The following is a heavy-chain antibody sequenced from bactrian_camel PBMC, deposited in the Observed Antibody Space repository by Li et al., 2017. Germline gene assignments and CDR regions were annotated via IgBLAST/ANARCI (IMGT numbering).Heavy chain of an antibody. V-gene: IGHV3S53*01. CDR1: GSTGRAYS. CDR2: IEDDGRT. CDR3: AAEPYCTVLRGSIFFPNDYNY. Sequence: HVQLVESGGGSVEAGGSLRLTCTASGSTGRAYSMGWFRQVPGQEREGVACIEDDGRTTYADSVEGRFTISKDNAKNTLFLQMDSLRPEDSGMYYCAAEPYCTVLRGSIFFPNDYNYSGQGTQVTVS. J-gene: IGHJ4*01. D-gene: IGHD6*01.